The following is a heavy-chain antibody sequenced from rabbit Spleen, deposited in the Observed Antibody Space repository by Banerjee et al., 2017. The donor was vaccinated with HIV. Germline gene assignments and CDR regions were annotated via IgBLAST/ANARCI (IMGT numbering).Heavy chain of an antibody. CDR3: ARDPYASDFGYTYSYFKL. CDR2: IYTGSSGST. V-gene: IGHV1S40*01. D-gene: IGHD6-1*01. Sequence: QSLEESGGDLVKPGASLTLTCTASGFSFSSSGYMCWVRQAPGKGLEWIACIYTGSSGSTYYATWAKGRFTISKTSSTTVTLQMTSLTAADTATYFCARDPYASDFGYTYSYFKLWGPGTLVTVS. J-gene: IGHJ4*01. CDR1: GFSFSSSGY.